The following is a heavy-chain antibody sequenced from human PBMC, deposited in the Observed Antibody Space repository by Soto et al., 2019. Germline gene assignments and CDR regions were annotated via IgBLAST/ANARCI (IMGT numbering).Heavy chain of an antibody. Sequence: PSETLSLTCSVSGGSIRSGGYYWSWIRQHPGKGLEWIGYIYDSGTDYNPSLKSRVAISVDTSKNQFSLKLTSVTAADTAVYYCARDKITGLFDYWGQGTLVTVSS. CDR3: ARDKITGLFDY. J-gene: IGHJ4*02. CDR1: GGSIRSGGYY. V-gene: IGHV4-31*03. D-gene: IGHD2-8*02. CDR2: IYDSGT.